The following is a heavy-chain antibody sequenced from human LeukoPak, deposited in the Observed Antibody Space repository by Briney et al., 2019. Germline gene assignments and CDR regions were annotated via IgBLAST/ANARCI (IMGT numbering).Heavy chain of an antibody. V-gene: IGHV3-23*01. J-gene: IGHJ3*01. CDR2: SMIGGANN. CDR3: GRDPNGDYLGAFEF. Sequence: GGSLRLSCAASGFTISEYGLVWVRHAPGKGLEWVSGSMIGGANNFYADAVKGRFTIPRDNSKNTLYLPMNSMRADDTAVYYCGRDPNGDYLGAFEFWGHGTTVIVSP. D-gene: IGHD4-17*01. CDR1: GFTISEYG.